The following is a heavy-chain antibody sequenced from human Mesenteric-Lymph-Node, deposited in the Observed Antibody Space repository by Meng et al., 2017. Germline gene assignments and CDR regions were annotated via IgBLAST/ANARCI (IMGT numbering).Heavy chain of an antibody. CDR3: ARVRWRGPFDY. D-gene: IGHD4-23*01. V-gene: IGHV4-38-2*02. CDR1: GYSISSGYY. Sequence: SETLSLTCTVSGYSISSGYYWGWIRQPPGKGLEWIGSLYHSGSTYYNPSLKSRVTISVDTSKNQFSLKLSSVTAADTAVYYCARVRWRGPFDYWGQGTLVTVSS. J-gene: IGHJ4*02. CDR2: LYHSGST.